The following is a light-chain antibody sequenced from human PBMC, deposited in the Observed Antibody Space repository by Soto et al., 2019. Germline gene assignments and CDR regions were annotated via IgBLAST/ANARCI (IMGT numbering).Light chain of an antibody. Sequence: DIVLTQTPLSLVVTLGQPASISCKSSQSLAFRDGNIYLNWLQQRPGQPPRLLIYKTSNRFSGVPDRVSGSGAGTEFTLKISKVEAEDVGVYYCVEAALLPHAFGQGTKVEIK. V-gene: IGKV2-24*01. CDR1: QSLAFRDGNIY. CDR3: VEAALLPHA. J-gene: IGKJ1*01. CDR2: KTS.